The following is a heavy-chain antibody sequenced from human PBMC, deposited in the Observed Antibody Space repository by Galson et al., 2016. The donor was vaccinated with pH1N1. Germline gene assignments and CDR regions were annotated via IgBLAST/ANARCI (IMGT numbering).Heavy chain of an antibody. J-gene: IGHJ4*02. CDR1: GYTFTSYG. CDR3: ARLGASVGGTTY. V-gene: IGHV1-18*01. D-gene: IGHD6-19*01. Sequence: SVKVSCKASGYTFTSYGISWVRQAPGQGLEFMGWVSTSNGSTHFAQKFQGGVTLTTDTSTSTAYMELRSLRSDDTAVYYCARLGASVGGTTYWGQGTLVTVSS. CDR2: VSTSNGST.